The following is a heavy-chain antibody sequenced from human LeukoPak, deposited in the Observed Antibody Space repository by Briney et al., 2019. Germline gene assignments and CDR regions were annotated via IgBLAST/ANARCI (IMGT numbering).Heavy chain of an antibody. CDR1: GFTLDDYA. V-gene: IGHV3-9*01. CDR2: ISWNSGSI. Sequence: GGSLRLSCAASGFTLDDYAMHWVRQAPGKGLEWVSGISWNSGSIGYADSVKGRFTISRDNAKNSLYLQMNSLRAEDTALYYCAKDRYPRLRLGELSFDYWGQGTLVTVSS. J-gene: IGHJ4*02. CDR3: AKDRYPRLRLGELSFDY. D-gene: IGHD3-16*02.